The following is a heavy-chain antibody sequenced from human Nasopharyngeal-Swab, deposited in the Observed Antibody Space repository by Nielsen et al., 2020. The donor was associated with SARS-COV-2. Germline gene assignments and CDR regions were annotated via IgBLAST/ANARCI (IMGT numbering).Heavy chain of an antibody. J-gene: IGHJ6*02. CDR1: GVSISSFH. CDR3: ARAGRTAYGLDV. V-gene: IGHV4-59*01. Sequence: TETLSLTCSVSGVSISSFHWCWIRQPPGKGLEWIGNLTDHGSANYRPSLKSRVTMSVDTSKNQLSLTLNSVTAEDTAVYYCARAGRTAYGLDVSGLGTTVTVSS. D-gene: IGHD2-21*01. CDR2: LTDHGSA.